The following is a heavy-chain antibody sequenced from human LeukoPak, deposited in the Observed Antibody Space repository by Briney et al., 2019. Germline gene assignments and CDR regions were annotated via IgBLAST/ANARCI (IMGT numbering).Heavy chain of an antibody. CDR2: ISGSGGST. D-gene: IGHD5-12*01. V-gene: IGHV3-23*01. Sequence: PGGSLRLSCAASGFTLSSYAMSWVRQAPGKGLEWVSAISGSGGSTYYADSVKGRFTISRDNSKNTLYLQMNSLRAEDTAVYYCAIHITDSGYDFVRVWDLDYWGQGTLVTVSS. CDR1: GFTLSSYA. J-gene: IGHJ4*02. CDR3: AIHITDSGYDFVRVWDLDY.